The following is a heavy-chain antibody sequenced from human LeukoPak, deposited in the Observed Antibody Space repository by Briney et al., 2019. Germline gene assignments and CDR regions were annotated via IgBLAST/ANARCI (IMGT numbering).Heavy chain of an antibody. D-gene: IGHD1-26*01. Sequence: GGSLRLSCAASGFTFSSYGMHWVRQAPGKGLEWVAFIRYDGSNKYYADSVKGRFTISRGNAKNSLYLQMNSLRAEETAVYYCARVGATTVHAFDIWGQGTMVTVSS. CDR2: IRYDGSNK. J-gene: IGHJ3*02. CDR3: ARVGATTVHAFDI. V-gene: IGHV3-30*02. CDR1: GFTFSSYG.